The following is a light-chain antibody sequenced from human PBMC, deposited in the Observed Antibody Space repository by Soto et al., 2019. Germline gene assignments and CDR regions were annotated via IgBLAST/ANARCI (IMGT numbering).Light chain of an antibody. CDR1: QSVSSSY. V-gene: IGKV3D-20*02. J-gene: IGKJ1*01. CDR3: QQRGNRPPWT. Sequence: EIVLTHSPGTRSLSPGERATLSCRASQSVSSSYLAWCQQRPGQAPRLLIYGASNRATGIPARFSGSGSGTDFTLTISSLEPEDVAVYYCQQRGNRPPWTFGQGTKVDIK. CDR2: GAS.